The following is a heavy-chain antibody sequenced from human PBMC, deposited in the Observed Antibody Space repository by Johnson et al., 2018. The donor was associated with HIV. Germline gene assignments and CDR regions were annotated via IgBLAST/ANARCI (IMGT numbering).Heavy chain of an antibody. CDR1: GFTVSDNY. CDR3: TTEIAARRDAFDI. J-gene: IGHJ3*02. CDR2: IYSGGTS. D-gene: IGHD6-6*01. Sequence: VQLVESGGGLIQPGGSLRLSCVVSGFTVSDNYMTWVRQAPGKGLEWVSIIYSGGTSYYADSVRGRFTISRDDSKNTLFLQMNSLKTEDTAVYYCTTEIAARRDAFDIWGQGTMVTVSS. V-gene: IGHV3-53*01.